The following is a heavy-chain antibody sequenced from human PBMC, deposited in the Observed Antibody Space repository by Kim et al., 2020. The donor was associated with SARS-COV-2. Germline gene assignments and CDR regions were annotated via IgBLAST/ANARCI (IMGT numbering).Heavy chain of an antibody. D-gene: IGHD2-15*01. J-gene: IGHJ6*02. Sequence: SETLSLTCAVSGGSISSSNWWSCVRQPPGKGLEWIGEIYHSGSTNYNPSLKSRVTISVDKSKNQFSLKLSSVTAADTAVYYCARGVVVVVAATYHYYGMDVWGQGTTVTVSS. CDR3: ARGVVVVVAATYHYYGMDV. V-gene: IGHV4-4*02. CDR2: IYHSGST. CDR1: GGSISSSNW.